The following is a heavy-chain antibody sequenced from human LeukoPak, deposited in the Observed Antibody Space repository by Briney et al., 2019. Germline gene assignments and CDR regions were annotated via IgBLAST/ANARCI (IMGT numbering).Heavy chain of an antibody. CDR2: ISYDGSNK. CDR3: AKCREDFGDSVTDY. CDR1: GFTFTSYE. D-gene: IGHD2-21*01. V-gene: IGHV3-30*18. J-gene: IGHJ4*02. Sequence: GGSLRLSCAASGFTFTSYEMHWVRQAPGKGLEWVAVISYDGSNKYFADSVKGRFTISRDNSKNTLYLQMNSLRAEDTAVYYCAKCREDFGDSVTDYWGQGTLVTVSS.